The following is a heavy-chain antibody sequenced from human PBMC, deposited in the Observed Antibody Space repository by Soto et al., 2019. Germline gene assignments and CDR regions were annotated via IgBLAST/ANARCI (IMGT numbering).Heavy chain of an antibody. CDR2: IYYSGST. CDR3: ARRAPRGYSYGYFDY. CDR1: GGSISSSSYY. Sequence: SETLSLTCTVSGGSISSSSYYWGWIRQPPGKGLEWIGSIYYSGSTYYNPSLKSRVTISVDTSKNQFSLKLSSVTAADTAVYYCARRAPRGYSYGYFDYWGQGTLVTVS. V-gene: IGHV4-39*01. J-gene: IGHJ4*02. D-gene: IGHD5-18*01.